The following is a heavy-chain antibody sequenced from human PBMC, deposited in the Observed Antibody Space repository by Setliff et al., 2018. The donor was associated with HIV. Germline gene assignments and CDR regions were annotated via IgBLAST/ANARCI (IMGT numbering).Heavy chain of an antibody. CDR1: GGSFSGFY. CDR3: ARGFSGDYLFTGYLDV. Sequence: SETLSLTCAVYGGSFSGFYWNWIRQAPGKGLEWIGEINHSRRTKYNPSLKSRVTISVDTSKNQFSLKLSSLAAADTAFYYCARGFSGDYLFTGYLDVWGKGTTVTVSS. CDR2: INHSRRT. J-gene: IGHJ6*03. V-gene: IGHV4-34*01. D-gene: IGHD3-22*01.